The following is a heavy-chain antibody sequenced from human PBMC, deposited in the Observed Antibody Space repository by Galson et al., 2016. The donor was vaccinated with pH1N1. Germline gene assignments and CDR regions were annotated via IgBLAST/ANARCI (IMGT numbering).Heavy chain of an antibody. J-gene: IGHJ6*02. CDR1: GFSFSNYG. CDR2: ISFDGSNK. Sequence: LRLSCAASGFSFSNYGMHWVRQAPGKGPEWVTVISFDGSNKNYADSVKGRVTISRDNSQNTVFLLLDSLRPEDTAVYHCAKDRPQMMLRYFDWLLGDAMDVWGQGTTVIVSS. D-gene: IGHD3-9*01. V-gene: IGHV3-30*18. CDR3: AKDRPQMMLRYFDWLLGDAMDV.